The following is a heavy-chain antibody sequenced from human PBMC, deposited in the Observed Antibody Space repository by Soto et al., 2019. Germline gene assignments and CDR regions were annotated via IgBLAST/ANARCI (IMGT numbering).Heavy chain of an antibody. CDR3: ASDLLCLRLTMLI. J-gene: IGHJ3*02. CDR1: GYTFTSYD. CDR2: MNPNSGNT. Sequence: QVQLVQSGAEVKKPGASVKVSCKASGYTFTSYDINWVRQATGQGLEWMGWMNPNSGNTGYAQKFQGRVTMTRNTSISTAYTELRSLSSEGRAVYYCASDLLCLRLTMLIWGQGTMVTVSS. D-gene: IGHD3-16*01. V-gene: IGHV1-8*01.